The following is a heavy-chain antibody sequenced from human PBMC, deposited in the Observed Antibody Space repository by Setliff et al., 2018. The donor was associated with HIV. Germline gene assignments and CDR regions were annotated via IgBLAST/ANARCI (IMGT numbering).Heavy chain of an antibody. Sequence: SCAASGFPVSYYIMNWIRQSPGKGLEWIGNIYHTGSSYYNPSLNDRATISLDTSKNQFSLRLSSVAAGDTAVYYCARSIVPVASGYYYFEYWGQGTLVTVSS. CDR3: ARSIVPVASGYYYFEY. CDR1: GFPVSYYI. J-gene: IGHJ4*02. CDR2: IYHTGSS. V-gene: IGHV4-34*01. D-gene: IGHD3-3*01.